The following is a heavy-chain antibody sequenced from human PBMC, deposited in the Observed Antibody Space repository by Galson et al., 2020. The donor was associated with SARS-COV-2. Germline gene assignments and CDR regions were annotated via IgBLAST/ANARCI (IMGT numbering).Heavy chain of an antibody. CDR3: AKDETFGNYYDRFQH. J-gene: IGHJ1*01. CDR2: ISYDGSNK. Sequence: QLGESLKISCAASGFTFSGYAMHWVRQAPGKGLVWVAVISYDGSNKYYADSVQGRFTISRDNSKNTLYLQMDSLRAGDTAIYYCAKDETFGNYYDRFQHWGQGNLVPVSS. CDR1: GFTFSGYA. D-gene: IGHD3-22*01. V-gene: IGHV3-30*18.